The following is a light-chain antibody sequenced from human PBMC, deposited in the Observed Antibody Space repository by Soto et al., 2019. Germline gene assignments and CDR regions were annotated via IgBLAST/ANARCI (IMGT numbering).Light chain of an antibody. CDR2: GAS. V-gene: IGKV3-20*01. CDR3: QQFGSSQYT. J-gene: IGKJ2*01. CDR1: QSVSSSY. Sequence: EIVLTQSPGTLSLSPGERATLSCRASQSVSSSYLAWYQQKPGQAPRLLIYGASSRATGIQDRFSGSGSGTDFTLIISRLEPEDFAVYFCQQFGSSQYTFGQGTKLEIK.